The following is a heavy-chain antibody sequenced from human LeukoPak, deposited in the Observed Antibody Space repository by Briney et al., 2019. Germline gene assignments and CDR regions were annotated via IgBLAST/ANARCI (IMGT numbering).Heavy chain of an antibody. CDR1: GFTFSSYW. Sequence: PGGSLRLSCAASGFTFSSYWMNWVRQAPGKGLEWVAVISYDGSNKYYADSVKGRFTISRDNSKNTLYLQMNSLRAEDTAVYYCARDPRHSGYYFLFDYWGQGTLVTVSS. CDR3: ARDPRHSGYYFLFDY. D-gene: IGHD3-22*01. J-gene: IGHJ4*02. V-gene: IGHV3-30-3*01. CDR2: ISYDGSNK.